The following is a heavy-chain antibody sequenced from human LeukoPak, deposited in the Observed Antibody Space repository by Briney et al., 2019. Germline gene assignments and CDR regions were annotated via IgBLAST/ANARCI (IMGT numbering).Heavy chain of an antibody. CDR1: GYTFTSYG. Sequence: ASVKVSCKASGYTFTSYGISWVRQAPGQGLEGMGWISAYNGNTNYAQKLQGRVTMTTDTSTSTAYMELRSLRSDDTAVYYCARGSGDYGFYYFDYWGQGTLVTVSS. D-gene: IGHD4-17*01. J-gene: IGHJ4*02. V-gene: IGHV1-18*01. CDR3: ARGSGDYGFYYFDY. CDR2: ISAYNGNT.